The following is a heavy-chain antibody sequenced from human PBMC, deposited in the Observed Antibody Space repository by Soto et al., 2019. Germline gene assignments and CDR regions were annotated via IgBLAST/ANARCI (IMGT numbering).Heavy chain of an antibody. CDR2: INSDGSST. CDR3: VRTSLVVAAATREDY. V-gene: IGHV3-74*01. J-gene: IGHJ4*02. Sequence: EVQLVESGGGLVQPGGSLRLSCAASGFTFSSYWMHWVRQAPGKGLVWVSRINSDGSSTSYADSVKGRFTISRDNAKTTRYLQMNSLRAEDTAVYYCVRTSLVVAAATREDYWGQGTLVTVSS. CDR1: GFTFSSYW. D-gene: IGHD2-15*01.